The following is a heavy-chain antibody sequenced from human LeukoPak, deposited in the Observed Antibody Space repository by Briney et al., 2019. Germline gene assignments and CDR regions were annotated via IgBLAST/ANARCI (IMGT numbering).Heavy chain of an antibody. CDR2: IYHSGST. J-gene: IGHJ4*02. CDR3: ARHYDNLTGFFDY. Sequence: PSETLSLTXTVSGDYITRGYYWGWIRKPPGKGLEWIGTIYHSGSTYYNPSLKSRVTISVDTSKNQFSLKLSSVTAADTAVYYCARHYDNLTGFFDYWGQGTLVTVSS. CDR1: GDYITRGYY. D-gene: IGHD3-9*01. V-gene: IGHV4-38-2*02.